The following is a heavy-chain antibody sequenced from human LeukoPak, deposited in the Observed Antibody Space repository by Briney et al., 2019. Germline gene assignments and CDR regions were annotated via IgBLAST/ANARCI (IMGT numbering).Heavy chain of an antibody. J-gene: IGHJ6*03. D-gene: IGHD6-19*01. Sequence: GGSLRLSCAASGFTFSSYDIHWVRQAPGKGLEWVAFIRYDGSNKYYADSVRGRFTISRDNSKNTLYLHMNSLRAEDTAVYFCAKGSKAVLFTRDHYMDVWGKGTTVTVSS. V-gene: IGHV3-30*02. CDR1: GFTFSSYD. CDR2: IRYDGSNK. CDR3: AKGSKAVLFTRDHYMDV.